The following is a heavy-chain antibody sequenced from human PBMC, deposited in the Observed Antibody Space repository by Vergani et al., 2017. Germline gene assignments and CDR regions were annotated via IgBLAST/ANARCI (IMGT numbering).Heavy chain of an antibody. J-gene: IGHJ4*02. CDR2: ISSSGSTI. CDR3: VDIAVAGTLGFDY. CDR1: GFTFSSYE. Sequence: EVQLVESGGGLVQPGGSLRLSCAASGFTFSSYEMNWVRQAPGKGLEWVSYISSSGSTIYYADSVKGRFTISRDNAKNSLYLQMNSLRAEDTAVYYCVDIAVAGTLGFDYWGQGTLVTVSS. D-gene: IGHD6-19*01. V-gene: IGHV3-48*03.